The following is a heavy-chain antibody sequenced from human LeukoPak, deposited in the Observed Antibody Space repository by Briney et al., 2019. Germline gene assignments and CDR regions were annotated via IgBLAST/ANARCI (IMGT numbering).Heavy chain of an antibody. V-gene: IGHV1-2*02. CDR1: GYTFTGYY. Sequence: ASVKVSCKASGYTFTGYYMHWVRQAPGQGLEWMGWINPNSGGTNYAQKFQGRVTMTRDTSISTAYMELSRLRSDDTAVYYCARDLCGGSCHDQSGGDYWGQGTLVTVSS. CDR3: ARDLCGGSCHDQSGGDY. CDR2: INPNSGGT. J-gene: IGHJ4*02. D-gene: IGHD2-15*01.